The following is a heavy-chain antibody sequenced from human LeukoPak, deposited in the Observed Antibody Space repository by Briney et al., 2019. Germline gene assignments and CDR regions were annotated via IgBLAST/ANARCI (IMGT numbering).Heavy chain of an antibody. CDR2: IYYSGST. CDR3: ARRVIMGAFDI. V-gene: IGHV4-59*08. CDR1: GGSISSYY. D-gene: IGHD3-10*01. J-gene: IGHJ3*02. Sequence: PSETLSLTCTVSGGSISSYYWSWIRQPPGEGLEWIGYIYYSGSTNYNPSLKSRVTISVDTSKNQFSLKLSSVTAADTAVYYCARRVIMGAFDIWGQGTMVTVSS.